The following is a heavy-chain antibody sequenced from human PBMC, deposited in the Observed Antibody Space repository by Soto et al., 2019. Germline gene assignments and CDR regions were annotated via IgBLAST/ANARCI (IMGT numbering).Heavy chain of an antibody. V-gene: IGHV1-18*01. J-gene: IGHJ6*02. Sequence: QVQVVQSGDEVKETGASVRVSCKTSGYSFTAYGISWVRQAPGQGLEWMGWISCYNGKTKYAQKVQGRVTMTTDTSTRAAYMEVRRLRADDTGIYYCSRDAPPLELRFLELHNVDYNGMAVGGQGTTVTVSS. D-gene: IGHD3-3*01. CDR2: ISCYNGKT. CDR3: SRDAPPLELRFLELHNVDYNGMAV. CDR1: GYSFTAYG.